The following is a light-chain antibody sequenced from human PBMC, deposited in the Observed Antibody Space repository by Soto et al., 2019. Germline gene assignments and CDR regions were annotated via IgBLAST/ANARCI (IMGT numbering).Light chain of an antibody. J-gene: IGKJ4*01. CDR1: QSVISN. Sequence: IVMTQSPSTLSVSTGERATLSCRASQSVISNVAWYQQKPGQAPRLLIYGASKRATGIPARFSGSGSGTDFTLTISRLEPEDFAVYYRQQRSNWLTFGGGTKVDSK. V-gene: IGKV3-11*01. CDR3: QQRSNWLT. CDR2: GAS.